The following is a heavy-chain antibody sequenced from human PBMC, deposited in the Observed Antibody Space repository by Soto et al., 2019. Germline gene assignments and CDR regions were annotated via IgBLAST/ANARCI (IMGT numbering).Heavy chain of an antibody. CDR1: GYTFNSFG. J-gene: IGHJ4*02. Sequence: QVHLEQSGAEVRKPGASVKVSCKASGYTFNSFGINWVRQAPGQGLEWLGWISAYNGNTNYAQKFHGRVTITADPSTTTAYLELTSLRSDDTAVYYCAREFQYDGGGFNELYFWGQGPLVTVSS. CDR3: AREFQYDGGGFNELYF. D-gene: IGHD3-22*01. V-gene: IGHV1-18*04. CDR2: ISAYNGNT.